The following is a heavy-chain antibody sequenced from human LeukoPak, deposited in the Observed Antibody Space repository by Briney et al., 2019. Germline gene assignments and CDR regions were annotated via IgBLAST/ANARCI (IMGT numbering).Heavy chain of an antibody. J-gene: IGHJ4*02. CDR1: GGSFSGYY. CDR3: ARGLLTCVMIVVVIMIY. Sequence: PSETLSLTCAVYGGSFSGYYWSWIRQPPGKGLEWIGEINHSGSTNYNPSLKSRVTISVDTSKNQFSLELSSVTAADAAVYYCARGLLTCVMIVVVIMIYWGQGTLVTVSS. D-gene: IGHD3-22*01. CDR2: INHSGST. V-gene: IGHV4-34*01.